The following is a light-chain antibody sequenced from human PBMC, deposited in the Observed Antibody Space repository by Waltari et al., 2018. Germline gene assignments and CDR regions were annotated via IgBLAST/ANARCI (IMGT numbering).Light chain of an antibody. V-gene: IGLV2-18*02. J-gene: IGLJ1*01. CDR3: NSFTISHTHV. CDR1: TSDFGTYER. Sequence: QSALTQPPSVSGSPGQSVTISCTGTTSDFGTYERVTWYQQTPGAAPKLIISDVSSRPPGVSNRFPGSKSGNTASLTISDLQADDEADYYCNSFTISHTHVFGTGTKVTVL. CDR2: DVS.